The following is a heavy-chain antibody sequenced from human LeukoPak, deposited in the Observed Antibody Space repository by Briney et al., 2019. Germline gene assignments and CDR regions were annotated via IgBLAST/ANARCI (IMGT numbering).Heavy chain of an antibody. CDR1: GYTFTGYY. V-gene: IGHV1-2*06. D-gene: IGHD4-17*01. CDR2: INPNSGGT. J-gene: IGHJ4*02. Sequence: ASVKVSCKASGYTFTGYYMHWVRQAPGQGLEWMGRINPNSGGTNYAQKSQGRVTMTRDTSISTAYMELSRLRSDDTAVYYCARVVTGTTVTPTYYFDYWGQGTLVTVSS. CDR3: ARVVTGTTVTPTYYFDY.